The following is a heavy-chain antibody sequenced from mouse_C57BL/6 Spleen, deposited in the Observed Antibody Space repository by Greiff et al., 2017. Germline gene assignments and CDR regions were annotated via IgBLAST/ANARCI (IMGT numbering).Heavy chain of an antibody. CDR1: GYTFTSYW. CDR2: IDPSDSYT. Sequence: QVQLQQPGAELVKPGASVKLSCKASGYTFTSYWMQWVKQRPGQGLEWIGEIDPSDSYTNYNQKFKGKATLTVDTSSSTAYMQLSSLTSEDSAVYYCARGAHFNFHWGQGTLVTVSA. CDR3: ARGAHFNFH. J-gene: IGHJ3*01. D-gene: IGHD1-3*01. V-gene: IGHV1-50*01.